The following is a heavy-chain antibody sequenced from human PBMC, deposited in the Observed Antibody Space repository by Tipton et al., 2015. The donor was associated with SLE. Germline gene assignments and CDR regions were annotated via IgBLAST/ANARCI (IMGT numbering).Heavy chain of an antibody. CDR1: PGSISSSSYY. CDR2: VYYSGST. Sequence: TLSLTCTVSPGSISSSSYYWGWIRQPPGKGLEWIGSVYYSGSTYYNPSLKSRVTISVDTSMNQFSLKLTSVTAADTAVYYCARGVLRPFDYWGQGTLVTVSS. D-gene: IGHD1-1*01. J-gene: IGHJ4*02. V-gene: IGHV4-39*07. CDR3: ARGVLRPFDY.